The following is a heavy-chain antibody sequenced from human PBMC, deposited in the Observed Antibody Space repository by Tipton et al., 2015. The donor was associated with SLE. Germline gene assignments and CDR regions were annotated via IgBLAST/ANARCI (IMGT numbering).Heavy chain of an antibody. D-gene: IGHD2-2*01. CDR3: ARVSCSSISCYVDF. CDR1: GGSFSGYY. Sequence: LTCAVYGGSFSGYYWSWIRQPPGKGLEWIGEINQSGSTNYNASLKSRVAISVDTSKNQFSLRLSSVTAADSAVYYCARVSCSSISCYVDFWGQGTLVTVSS. CDR2: INQSGST. V-gene: IGHV4-34*01. J-gene: IGHJ4*02.